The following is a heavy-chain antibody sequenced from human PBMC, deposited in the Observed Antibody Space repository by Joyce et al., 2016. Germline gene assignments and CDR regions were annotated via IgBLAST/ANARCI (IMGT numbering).Heavy chain of an antibody. Sequence: EVQLVESGGGLVQPGGSLRLSCAASGFPFSTYSMHWVRQAPGKGLEGVSYMSWGHKAIYYAASVKGRFTISRDDAKSSLYLQMNSLRVDDTAVYYCARDGAVPYIRYYYGMDVWGQGTTVTVSS. V-gene: IGHV3-48*04. J-gene: IGHJ6*02. D-gene: IGHD2-2*02. CDR3: ARDGAVPYIRYYYGMDV. CDR2: MSWGHKAI. CDR1: GFPFSTYS.